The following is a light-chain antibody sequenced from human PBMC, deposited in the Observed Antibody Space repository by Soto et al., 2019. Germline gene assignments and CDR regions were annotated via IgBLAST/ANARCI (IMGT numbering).Light chain of an antibody. J-gene: IGKJ1*01. Sequence: DMQMTQSPSSLSASVGDRVTITCLSSQDIRNFLNWYQKKPGRAPKLLIYDASNLERGVPSRFSGSGSGTHFTFTISSLQPEDFATYFCQQYDYLPRWTFGQGTLVDIK. CDR1: QDIRNF. V-gene: IGKV1-33*01. CDR3: QQYDYLPRWT. CDR2: DAS.